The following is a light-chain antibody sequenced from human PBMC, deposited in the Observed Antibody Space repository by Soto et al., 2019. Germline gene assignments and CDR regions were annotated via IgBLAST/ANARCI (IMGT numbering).Light chain of an antibody. CDR3: MQATHSPWT. CDR2: MIS. J-gene: IGKJ1*01. V-gene: IGKV2-24*01. Sequence: DIVMTQTPLSSPVTLGQPASISCRSSQSLVHRDGNTYLSWLQQRPGQPPRLLIYMISNRFSGVPDRFSGSGAGTDFTLKITRVEAEDVGVYYCMQATHSPWTFGQGTKVEI. CDR1: QSLVHRDGNTY.